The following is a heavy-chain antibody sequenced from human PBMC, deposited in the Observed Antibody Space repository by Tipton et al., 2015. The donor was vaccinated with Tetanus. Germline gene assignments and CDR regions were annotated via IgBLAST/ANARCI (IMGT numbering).Heavy chain of an antibody. CDR1: GASFSSGDYY. Sequence: TLSLTCTVSGASFSSGDYYWSWIRKPPGKDLEWIGYIYQTGTTYYNPSLKNRVTMSVDTSKKHFSLRLGSAIAADTAVYYCARLREVVSRSGWALDYWGQGALVTVSS. CDR2: IYQTGTT. V-gene: IGHV4-30-4*01. J-gene: IGHJ4*02. CDR3: ARLREVVSRSGWALDY. D-gene: IGHD5/OR15-5a*01.